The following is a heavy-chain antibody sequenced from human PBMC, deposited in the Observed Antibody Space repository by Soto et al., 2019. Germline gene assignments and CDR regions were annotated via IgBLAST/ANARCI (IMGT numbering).Heavy chain of an antibody. D-gene: IGHD2-2*02. CDR2: IIPIFNST. Sequence: SVKVSCKVSGSRFSNYVISWVRQAPGHGLEWLGRIIPIFNSTKYAQRFQGRVTITADKSTSTASLELSSLRSDDTAVYYCAREGRGKKAGYNGLVSLGYWGQGTLVTVSS. V-gene: IGHV1-69*06. CDR3: AREGRGKKAGYNGLVSLGY. J-gene: IGHJ4*02. CDR1: GSRFSNYV.